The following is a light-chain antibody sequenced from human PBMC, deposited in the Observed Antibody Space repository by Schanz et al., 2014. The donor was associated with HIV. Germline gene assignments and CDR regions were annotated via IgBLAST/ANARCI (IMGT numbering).Light chain of an antibody. CDR1: SSNIGSNT. J-gene: IGLJ3*02. V-gene: IGLV1-44*01. CDR2: GNN. Sequence: QSVLTQPPSASETPGQRVTISCSGSSSNIGSNTVNWYQHLPGTAPKLLMYGNNLRPSGVPDRFSGSKSGTSASLAITGLQAEDEADYYCQSYDSSLSGWVFGGGTKLTVL. CDR3: QSYDSSLSGWV.